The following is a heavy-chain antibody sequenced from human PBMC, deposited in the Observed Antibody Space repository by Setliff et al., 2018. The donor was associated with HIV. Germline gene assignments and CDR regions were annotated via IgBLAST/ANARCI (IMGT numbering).Heavy chain of an antibody. CDR2: ISWDSGNI. V-gene: IGHV3-9*01. J-gene: IGHJ4*02. Sequence: SLKISCAASGFTFDDVAMHWARQPPGKGLEWVSGISWDSGNIGYADSVKGRFTISRDNAENSLYLQMNSLRADDTAVYFCARGLDYWGQGTLVTVSS. CDR3: ARGLDY. CDR1: GFTFDDVA.